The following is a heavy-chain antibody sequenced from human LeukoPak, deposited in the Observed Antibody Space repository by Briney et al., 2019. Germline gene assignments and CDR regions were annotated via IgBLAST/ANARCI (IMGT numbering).Heavy chain of an antibody. Sequence: SETLSLTCTVSGGSISSYYWSWVRQPAGKGLEWIGRIQTSGSTNYNPSLKSRVTISVDKSKNQFSLKLSSVTAADTAVYYCARGIQDSGDSFNWFDPWGQGTPVTVSS. CDR3: ARGIQDSGDSFNWFDP. CDR1: GGSISSYY. D-gene: IGHD2-21*01. V-gene: IGHV4-4*07. CDR2: IQTSGST. J-gene: IGHJ5*02.